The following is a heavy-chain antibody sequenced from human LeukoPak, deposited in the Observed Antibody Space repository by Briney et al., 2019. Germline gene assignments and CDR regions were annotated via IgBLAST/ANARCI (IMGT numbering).Heavy chain of an antibody. CDR2: IYYSGST. V-gene: IGHV4-59*01. CDR3: ARVRGYGAFDI. D-gene: IGHD1-1*01. CDR1: GGSISSYY. J-gene: IGHJ3*02. Sequence: SETLSHTCTVSGGSISSYYWSWIRQPPGKGLEWIGYIYYSGSTNYNPSLKSRVTISVDTSKNQFSLKLSSVTAADTAVYYCARVRGYGAFDIWGQGTMVTVSS.